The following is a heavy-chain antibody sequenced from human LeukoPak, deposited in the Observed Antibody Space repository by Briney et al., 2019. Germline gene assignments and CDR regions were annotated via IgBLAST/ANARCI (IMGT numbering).Heavy chain of an antibody. CDR1: GFTFRSYG. V-gene: IGHV3-48*03. Sequence: PGGFWRSSCAASGFTFRSYGMNWGRQAPGKGLDWVSYISSSGTTVYYADSVKGSVTVSRDNANHPLCLQMNSLRAEDTAVYYCARCIKGDFDHWGQGTLVTVSS. D-gene: IGHD2-21*01. CDR3: ARCIKGDFDH. J-gene: IGHJ4*02. CDR2: ISSSGTTV.